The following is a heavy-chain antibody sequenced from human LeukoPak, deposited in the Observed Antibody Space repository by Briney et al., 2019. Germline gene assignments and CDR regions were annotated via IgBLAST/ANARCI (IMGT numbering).Heavy chain of an antibody. CDR1: GGSISSGDYY. J-gene: IGHJ4*02. V-gene: IGHV4-30-4*08. CDR3: ARALGYCSSTSCYTFDY. D-gene: IGHD2-2*02. Sequence: SQTLSLTCTVSGGSISSGDYYWSWIRQPPGKGLEWIGYIYYSGSTYYNPSLKSRVTISVDTSKNQFSLKLSSVTAADTAVYYGARALGYCSSTSCYTFDYWGQGTLVTVSS. CDR2: IYYSGST.